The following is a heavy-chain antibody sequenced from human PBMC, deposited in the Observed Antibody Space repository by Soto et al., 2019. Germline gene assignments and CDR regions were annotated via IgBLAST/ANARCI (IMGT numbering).Heavy chain of an antibody. V-gene: IGHV3-7*01. CDR3: VRSGDNYNLLDY. J-gene: IGHJ4*02. D-gene: IGHD1-1*01. CDR1: GFTFGYYW. CDR2: IKWDASEK. Sequence: PGGSLRLSCAASGFTFGYYWMSWVRQAPGKGLEWLATIKWDASEKKYADSVKGRFSISRDNAKNSLYLQINSLRGNDTAIYYCVRSGDNYNLLDYWGQGTPVTVSS.